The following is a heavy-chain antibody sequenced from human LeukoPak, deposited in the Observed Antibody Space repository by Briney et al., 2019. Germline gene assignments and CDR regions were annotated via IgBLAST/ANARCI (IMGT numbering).Heavy chain of an antibody. CDR1: GFTFDDYA. V-gene: IGHV3-9*01. Sequence: PGGSLRLSCAASGFTFDDYAMHWVRQAPGKGLEWVSGISWNSGSIGYADSVKGRFTISRDNAQNSLYLQMNSLRAEDTAVYYCARGVPKTSYYYYYMDVWGKGTTVTVSS. CDR3: ARGVPKTSYYYYYMDV. D-gene: IGHD4-11*01. CDR2: ISWNSGSI. J-gene: IGHJ6*03.